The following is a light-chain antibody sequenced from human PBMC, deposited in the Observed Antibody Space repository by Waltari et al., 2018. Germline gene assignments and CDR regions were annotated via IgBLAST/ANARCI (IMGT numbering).Light chain of an antibody. CDR1: QSISNY. V-gene: IGKV1-39*01. Sequence: DIQMTQSPSSLSASLEDRCPITCRASQSISNYLNWYQHKPGKAPKLLIYAASSLQSGVPSRFRGSGYGTDFTLTITSLQPEDFATYYCQQSLNTLWTFGPGTKVEIK. CDR2: AAS. J-gene: IGKJ1*01. CDR3: QQSLNTLWT.